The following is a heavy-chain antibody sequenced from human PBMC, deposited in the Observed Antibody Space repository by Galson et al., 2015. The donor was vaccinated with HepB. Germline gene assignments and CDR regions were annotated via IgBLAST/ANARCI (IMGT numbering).Heavy chain of an antibody. D-gene: IGHD6-19*01. J-gene: IGHJ6*02. CDR1: GFTFSSYG. V-gene: IGHV3-30*18. CDR2: ISYDGSNK. Sequence: SLRLSCAASGFTFSSYGMHWVRQAPGKGLERVAVISYDGSNKYYADSVKGRFTISRDNSKKTLYLQMNSLRAEDTAVYYCAKDQWLANYYYYYGMDVWGQGTTVTVSS. CDR3: AKDQWLANYYYYYGMDV.